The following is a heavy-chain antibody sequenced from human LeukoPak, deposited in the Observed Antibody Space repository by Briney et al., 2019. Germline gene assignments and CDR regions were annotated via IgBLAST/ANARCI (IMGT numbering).Heavy chain of an antibody. CDR1: GFTFSSYG. CDR3: EREGDGYTFDY. Sequence: GGSLRLSCAASGFTFSSYGMHWVRQAPGKGLEWVAVIWYDGSNKYYADSVKGRFTISRDNSKNTLYLQMNSLRAEDTAVYYCEREGDGYTFDYWGQGTLVTVSS. D-gene: IGHD5-24*01. J-gene: IGHJ4*02. CDR2: IWYDGSNK. V-gene: IGHV3-33*01.